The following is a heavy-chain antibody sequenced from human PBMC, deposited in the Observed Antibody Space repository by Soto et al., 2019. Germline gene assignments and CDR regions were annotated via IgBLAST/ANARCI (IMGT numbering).Heavy chain of an antibody. J-gene: IGHJ4*02. CDR1: GFTFSSYA. V-gene: IGHV3-30-3*01. Sequence: QVQLVESGGGVVQPGRSLRLSCAASGFTFSSYAMHWVRQAPGKGLEWVAVISYDGSNKYYADSVKGRFTISRDNSKNTLYLQMNSLRDEDTAVYYCARAARRYYDILTGYYTEFDYWGQGTLVTVSS. CDR2: ISYDGSNK. CDR3: ARAARRYYDILTGYYTEFDY. D-gene: IGHD3-9*01.